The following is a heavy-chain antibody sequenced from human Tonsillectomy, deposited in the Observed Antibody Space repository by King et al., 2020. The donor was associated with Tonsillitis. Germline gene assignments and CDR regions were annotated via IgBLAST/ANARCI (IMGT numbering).Heavy chain of an antibody. CDR1: GYIFTNYF. Sequence: QLVQSGAEVKKPGASVKVSCRASGYIFTNYFLHWVRQAPGQGLEWMGIINPTSGSTSYPQRFQGRVTMTRDTSTSTVYMELSSLRSEDTAVYYCARVSAWNSGWYDYWGQGTLVTVSS. CDR2: INPTSGST. J-gene: IGHJ4*02. D-gene: IGHD6-13*01. V-gene: IGHV1-46*01. CDR3: ARVSAWNSGWYDY.